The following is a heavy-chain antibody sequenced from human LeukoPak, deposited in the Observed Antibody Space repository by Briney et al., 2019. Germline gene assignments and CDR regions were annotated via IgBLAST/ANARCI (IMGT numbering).Heavy chain of an antibody. CDR1: GASISSGSYY. J-gene: IGHJ4*02. Sequence: SETLSLTCTVSGASISSGSYYWSWIRQPAGKGLEWIGYIYYSGSTNYNPSLKSRVTISVDTSKNQFSLKLSSVTAADTAVYYCARGGRGIAAAGTVPHSDYWGQGTLVTVSS. CDR3: ARGGRGIAAAGTVPHSDY. V-gene: IGHV4-61*10. D-gene: IGHD6-13*01. CDR2: IYYSGST.